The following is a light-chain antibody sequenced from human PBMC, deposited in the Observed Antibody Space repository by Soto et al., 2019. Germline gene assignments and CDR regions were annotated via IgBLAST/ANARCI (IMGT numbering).Light chain of an antibody. CDR2: EGG. V-gene: IGLV2-23*01. J-gene: IGLJ3*02. Sequence: QSVLTQPASVSGSPGQSITISCTGTSSDIGSYNLVSWYQQHPGKAPKLIIYEGGKRPSGVSNGFSASKSGHTASLTISGLHPEDEAAYYCCSYVGSTPNWVFGGGTQLTVL. CDR1: SSDIGSYNL. CDR3: CSYVGSTPNWV.